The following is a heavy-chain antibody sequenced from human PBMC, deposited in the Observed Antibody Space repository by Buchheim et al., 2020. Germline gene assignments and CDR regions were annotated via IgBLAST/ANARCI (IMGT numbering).Heavy chain of an antibody. J-gene: IGHJ4*02. CDR2: ISIYNGNT. CDR1: GYTFSNYG. D-gene: IGHD2-8*01. CDR3: AKGVSPIVPTSYFDF. V-gene: IGHV1-18*01. Sequence: QVQLMQSASEVKRPGASVKVSCKASGYTFSNYGLAWVRQAPGQGLEWMGWISIYNGNTNYAQKFQGRVIMTTDTSTATAYMELTSLRSDDTAVYYCAKGVSPIVPTSYFDFWGQGTL.